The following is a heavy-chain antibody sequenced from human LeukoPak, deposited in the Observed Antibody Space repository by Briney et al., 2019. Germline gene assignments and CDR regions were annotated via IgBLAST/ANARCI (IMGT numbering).Heavy chain of an antibody. D-gene: IGHD3-3*01. CDR3: ARGTPYDFWRGYYPGFDY. J-gene: IGHJ4*02. V-gene: IGHV4-59*01. Sequence: SETLSLTCTVSGGSISSYYWSWIRQPPGKGLEWIGYIYYSGSTNYNPSLKSRVTISVDTSKNQFSLKLSSVAASDTAVYYCARGTPYDFWRGYYPGFDYWGQGTLVTVSS. CDR1: GGSISSYY. CDR2: IYYSGST.